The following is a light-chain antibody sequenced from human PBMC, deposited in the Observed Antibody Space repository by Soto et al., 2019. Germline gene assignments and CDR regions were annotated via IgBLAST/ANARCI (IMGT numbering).Light chain of an antibody. J-gene: IGKJ3*01. V-gene: IGKV3-15*01. CDR3: QQYNNWPFT. CDR2: GAS. CDR1: QSISSN. Sequence: EIVMTQSPATLSVSPGERATLSCRASQSISSNLAWYQQKPGQAPRLLIYGASTRATGIPATFSGRGSGKEFTLTISSLQSEDFAVYYCQQYNNWPFTFGPGTKVDIK.